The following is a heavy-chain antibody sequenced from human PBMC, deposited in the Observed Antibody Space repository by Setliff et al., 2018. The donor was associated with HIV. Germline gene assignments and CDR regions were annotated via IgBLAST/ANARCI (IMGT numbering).Heavy chain of an antibody. V-gene: IGHV1-18*04. CDR1: GYTFTSYG. CDR2: ISTYKGNT. J-gene: IGHJ3*02. D-gene: IGHD1-1*01. Sequence: ASVKVSCKASGYTFTSYGISWVRQAPGQGLEWMGWISTYKGNTKYEQEFQGRVTITRDTSTSTAYLELRSLRSDDTAVYYCARVGPESLPYTWDDEADTFDIWGQGTMVTVSS. CDR3: ARVGPESLPYTWDDEADTFDI.